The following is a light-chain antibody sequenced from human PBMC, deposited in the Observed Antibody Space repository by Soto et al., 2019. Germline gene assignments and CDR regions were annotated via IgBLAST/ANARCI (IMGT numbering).Light chain of an antibody. CDR3: TAWDGSLDGRV. V-gene: IGLV1-44*01. CDR1: GSNIGTNT. J-gene: IGLJ3*02. CDR2: RTD. Sequence: SVLTQPPSASGTPGQRVTISCSGSGSNIGTNTVNWYQQLPGTAPKLLIYRTDQRPAGIPDRFSGSKSGTSASLDISGLQSDDEADYYCTAWDGSLDGRVFGGGTKLTVL.